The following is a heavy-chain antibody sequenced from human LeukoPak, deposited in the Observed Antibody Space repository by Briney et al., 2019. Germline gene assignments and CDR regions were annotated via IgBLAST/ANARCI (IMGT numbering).Heavy chain of an antibody. CDR3: ARASYDYGDYFDY. D-gene: IGHD4-17*01. Sequence: GGSLTLSCAASGFTLSSYTMKWVRQAPGKGLEWVSSISSSSSYIYYTDSVKGRFTISRDNAQNSLYLQMNSLKTEDTAVYYCARASYDYGDYFDYWGQGTLVTVSS. V-gene: IGHV3-21*04. J-gene: IGHJ4*02. CDR1: GFTLSSYT. CDR2: ISSSSSYI.